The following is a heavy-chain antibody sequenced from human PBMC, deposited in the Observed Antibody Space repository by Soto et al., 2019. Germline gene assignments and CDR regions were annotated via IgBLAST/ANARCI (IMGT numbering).Heavy chain of an antibody. CDR2: ISYDGSNK. CDR3: ARDLASFDLAAAGGY. CDR1: GFTFSSYA. J-gene: IGHJ4*02. D-gene: IGHD6-13*01. Sequence: GGALRLSCAASGFTFSSYAMHWVRQAPGKGLEWVAVISYDGSNKYYADSVKGRFTISRDNSKNTLYLQMNSLRAEDTAVYYCARDLASFDLAAAGGYWGQGTLVTVSS. V-gene: IGHV3-30-3*01.